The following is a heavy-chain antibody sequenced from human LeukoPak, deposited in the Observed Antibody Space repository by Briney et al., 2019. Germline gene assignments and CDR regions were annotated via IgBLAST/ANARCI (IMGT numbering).Heavy chain of an antibody. CDR3: ARDSPESSSSSFYYYYGMDV. D-gene: IGHD6-6*01. J-gene: IGHJ6*02. V-gene: IGHV1-2*02. CDR1: GSTFTDYY. Sequence: ASVKVSCTASGSTFTDYYIHWVRQAPGQGLEWMGWISPNSGGANYGQKFQGRVTMTRDTSISTAYMELSRLTSDDTAVYYCARDSPESSSSSFYYYYGMDVWGQGTTVTVSS. CDR2: ISPNSGGA.